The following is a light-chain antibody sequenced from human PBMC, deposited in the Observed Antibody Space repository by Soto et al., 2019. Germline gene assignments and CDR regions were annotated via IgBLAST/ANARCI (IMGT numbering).Light chain of an antibody. V-gene: IGLV2-11*01. CDR1: SSDVGGYNY. CDR3: CSHAGTNNVL. Sequence: QSALTQPRSVSGSPGQSVTISCTGTSSDVGGYNYVSWYQQHPGKAPKLLIYTVNKRPSGVPDRFSGSTSGNTASLTISGLQADDEADYSCCSHAGTNNVLFGGGTQLTVL. J-gene: IGLJ7*01. CDR2: TVN.